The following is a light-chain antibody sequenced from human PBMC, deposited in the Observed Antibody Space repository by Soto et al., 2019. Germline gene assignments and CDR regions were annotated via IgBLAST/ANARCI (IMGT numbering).Light chain of an antibody. Sequence: QSALTQPASVSGSPGQSITISCTGTSSDVGGYNYVSWYQHHPGKAPKLIIYDVTNRPSGVSNPFSGSKSGNTASLTISGLQPEEEDDYYCSSYTTSNTRQIVFGTGTKVTVL. J-gene: IGLJ1*01. CDR3: SSYTTSNTRQIV. CDR2: DVT. V-gene: IGLV2-14*03. CDR1: SSDVGGYNY.